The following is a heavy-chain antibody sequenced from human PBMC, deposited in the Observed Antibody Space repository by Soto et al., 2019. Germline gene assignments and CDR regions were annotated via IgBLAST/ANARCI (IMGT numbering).Heavy chain of an antibody. Sequence: ASVKVSCKASGYTFTGYYMHWVRQAPGQGLEWMGWINPNSGGTNYAQKFQGRVTMTRDTSISTAYMELSRLRSDDTAVYYCARAGGSLGEFSLYRSSIGYWGQGTLVTVSS. CDR2: INPNSGGT. CDR3: ARAGGSLGEFSLYRSSIGY. J-gene: IGHJ4*02. D-gene: IGHD3-16*02. CDR1: GYTFTGYY. V-gene: IGHV1-2*02.